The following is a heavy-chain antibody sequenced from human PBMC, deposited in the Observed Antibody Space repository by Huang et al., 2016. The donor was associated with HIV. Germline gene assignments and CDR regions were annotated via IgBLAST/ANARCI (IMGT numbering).Heavy chain of an antibody. CDR1: GVSTRTYF. CDR2: MHQSGYT. J-gene: IGHJ3*02. Sequence: QVHLQESGPGLVKPSETLSLICTVSGVSTRTYFWSWIRQPAGKGPGCIARMHQSGYTKSNPSLRSRVTMSVDTSKNQLSLRLTSVTAADTAVYYCAREDRNAFDIWGQGIMVIVSS. V-gene: IGHV4-4*07. CDR3: AREDRNAFDI.